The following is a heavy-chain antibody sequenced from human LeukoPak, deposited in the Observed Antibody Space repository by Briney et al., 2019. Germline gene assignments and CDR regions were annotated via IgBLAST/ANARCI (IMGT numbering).Heavy chain of an antibody. Sequence: GGSLRLSCAASGFTFSSYSMHWVRQAPGKGLEWVSCINTNGSSICYADSVKGRFTISRDNAKNTLYLQMNSLRAEDTAVYYCARDYCSTTSCHTFDIWGQGTMVTVSS. V-gene: IGHV3-74*01. CDR3: ARDYCSTTSCHTFDI. J-gene: IGHJ3*02. CDR1: GFTFSSYS. D-gene: IGHD2-2*02. CDR2: INTNGSSI.